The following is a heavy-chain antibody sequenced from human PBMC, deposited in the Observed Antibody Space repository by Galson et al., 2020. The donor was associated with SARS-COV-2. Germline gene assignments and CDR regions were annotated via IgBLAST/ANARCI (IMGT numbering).Heavy chain of an antibody. Sequence: ETSETLSLTCTVSRGSISGHYWSWIRQPPGKGLEWIGYISDTGNTNYNPSLQSRVTISLDTPKNQFYLKVDSVTAADTAVYYCAKLVEGRRTSEDYWCQGTLVTVSS. V-gene: IGHV4-59*08. J-gene: IGHJ4*02. CDR2: ISDTGNT. CDR1: RGSISGHY. CDR3: AKLVEGRRTSEDY.